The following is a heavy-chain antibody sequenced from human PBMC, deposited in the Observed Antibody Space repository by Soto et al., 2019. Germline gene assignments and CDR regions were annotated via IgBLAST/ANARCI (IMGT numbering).Heavy chain of an antibody. J-gene: IGHJ4*02. CDR1: GFTFSSYA. Sequence: GGALRLSCAASGFTFSSYAMSWVRQAPGKGLEWVSAISGSGGSTYYADSVKGRFTISRDNSKNTLYLQMNSLRAEDTAVYYCAKDSLPTYYYDSSGYPFDYWGQGTLVTVSS. CDR3: AKDSLPTYYYDSSGYPFDY. V-gene: IGHV3-23*01. CDR2: ISGSGGST. D-gene: IGHD3-22*01.